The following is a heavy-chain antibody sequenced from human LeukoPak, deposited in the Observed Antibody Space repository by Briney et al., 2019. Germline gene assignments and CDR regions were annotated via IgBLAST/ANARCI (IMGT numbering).Heavy chain of an antibody. CDR3: ARALTSGRGCMDV. CDR1: GFTFSSYS. D-gene: IGHD6-25*01. J-gene: IGHJ6*02. Sequence: GGSLRLSCAASGFTFSSYSMNWVRQAPGKGLEWVSSLSSSCSYIYYAESVKGRFTIARGNAKNSLYLPMNSLSAEETAVYYCARALTSGRGCMDVWGQGTRATVSS. CDR2: LSSSCSYI. V-gene: IGHV3-21*01.